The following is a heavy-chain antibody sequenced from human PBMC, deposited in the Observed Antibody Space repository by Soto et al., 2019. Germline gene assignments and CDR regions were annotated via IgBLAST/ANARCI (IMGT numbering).Heavy chain of an antibody. V-gene: IGHV4-4*07. Sequence: QVQLQESGPGLVKPSETLSLTCTVSGASISGFYWSWIRKSAGKGLEWIGRIYATGTTDYNPSLKSRFMMSVDTSKKQFSLKWRYVTAADTAVYYCVRDGTKTLRDWFDPWGQGISVTVSS. CDR2: IYATGTT. D-gene: IGHD1-1*01. J-gene: IGHJ5*02. CDR1: GASISGFY. CDR3: VRDGTKTLRDWFDP.